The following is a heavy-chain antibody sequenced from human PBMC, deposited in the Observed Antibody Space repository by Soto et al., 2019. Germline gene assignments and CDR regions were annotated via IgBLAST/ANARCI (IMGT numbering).Heavy chain of an antibody. J-gene: IGHJ4*02. Sequence: QPGGSLRLSCAAPGFTFSSYGMHWVRQAPGKGLEWVAVIWYDGSNKYYADSVKGRFTISRDNSKNTLYLQMNSLRAEDTAVYYCARGQADFWSGYLDYWGQGTLVTVSS. CDR2: IWYDGSNK. CDR3: ARGQADFWSGYLDY. D-gene: IGHD3-3*01. CDR1: GFTFSSYG. V-gene: IGHV3-33*01.